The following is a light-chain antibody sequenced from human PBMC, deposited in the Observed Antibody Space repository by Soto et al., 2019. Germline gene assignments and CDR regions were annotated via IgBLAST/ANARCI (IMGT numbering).Light chain of an antibody. V-gene: IGKV1-33*01. CDR3: QLYDSLPPWT. CDR2: DAS. CDR1: QDISNY. Sequence: DIQMTQSPSSLSASVGDRVTITCQASQDISNYLNWYQQKPGKAPKLLIYDASNLETGVPSRFSESGSGTDYKFSISRLQPEDIATFSCQLYDSLPPWTFGQGTKVEIK. J-gene: IGKJ1*01.